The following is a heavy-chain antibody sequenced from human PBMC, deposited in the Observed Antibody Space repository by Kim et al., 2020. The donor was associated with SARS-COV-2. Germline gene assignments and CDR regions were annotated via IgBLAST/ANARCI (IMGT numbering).Heavy chain of an antibody. V-gene: IGHV3-30*18. J-gene: IGHJ4*02. CDR2: ISYDGSNK. Sequence: GGSLRLSCAASGFTFSSYGMHWVRQAPGKGLEWVAVISYDGSNKYYADSVKGRFTISRDNSKNTLYLQMNSLRAEDTAVYYCSKAYFDYWGQGTLVTVSS. CDR1: GFTFSSYG. CDR3: SKAYFDY.